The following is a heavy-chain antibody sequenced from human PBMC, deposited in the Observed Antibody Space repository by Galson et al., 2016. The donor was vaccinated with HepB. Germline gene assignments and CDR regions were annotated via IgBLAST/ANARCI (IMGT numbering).Heavy chain of an antibody. Sequence: QSGAEVKKPGESLMISCKASGYSFPSYWISWVRQMPGKGLEWMGRIDPRDSYTNYSPSFQGNVTISADKSVSTAYLQWRSLKASDTATYYRARQGPNNRDWYSSWDNDAFDIWGQGTRVSVS. D-gene: IGHD3/OR15-3a*01. CDR3: ARQGPNNRDWYSSWDNDAFDI. CDR1: GYSFPSYW. J-gene: IGHJ3*02. CDR2: IDPRDSYT. V-gene: IGHV5-10-1*01.